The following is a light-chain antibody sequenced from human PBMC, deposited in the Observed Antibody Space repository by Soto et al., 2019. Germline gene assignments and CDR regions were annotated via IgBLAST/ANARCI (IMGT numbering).Light chain of an antibody. V-gene: IGKV3-20*01. CDR2: GAS. CDR1: QSVSSSY. CDR3: QEYGSSPPWT. J-gene: IGKJ1*01. Sequence: DIVWTQPLGTLSLPPGYSATLPRRARQSVSSSYLAWYQQKPGQARRLLIYGASTRATGIPDRFSGSGAGTAFTPTMSRLEPEDFAVYYGQEYGSSPPWTVGRGSKGEIK.